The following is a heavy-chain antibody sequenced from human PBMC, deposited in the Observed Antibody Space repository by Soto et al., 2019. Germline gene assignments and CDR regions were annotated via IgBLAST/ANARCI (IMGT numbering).Heavy chain of an antibody. Sequence: EVHLVESGGGLVQPGGSLRLSCAASGFIFSNYWMHWVRQVPGKGLVWVSRINTDGRETNYADSVKGRFTVSRDNAKNTQFLQMNSLRVEDTAVYYCARDAEGYWGQGTLVTVSS. CDR2: INTDGRET. J-gene: IGHJ1*01. D-gene: IGHD6-13*01. V-gene: IGHV3-74*01. CDR1: GFIFSNYW. CDR3: ARDAEGY.